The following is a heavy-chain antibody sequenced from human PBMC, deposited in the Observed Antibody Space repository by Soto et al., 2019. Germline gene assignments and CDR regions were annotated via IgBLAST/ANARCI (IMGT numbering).Heavy chain of an antibody. CDR3: ARGDYGQYDAYNWFDP. CDR2: VCPGGRT. V-gene: IGHV4-34*02. CDR1: GGSFNNYC. Sequence: QVRLQQWGAGLVGPSETLSLTCAVYGGSFNNYCWSWIRQPPGKGLEWIGEVCPGGRTNYSPTLKREVRIAVEGSNNQFSLRLTSVTVADTAVYYCARGDYGQYDAYNWFDPWGQGNLVIVAS. D-gene: IGHD3-10*01. J-gene: IGHJ5*02.